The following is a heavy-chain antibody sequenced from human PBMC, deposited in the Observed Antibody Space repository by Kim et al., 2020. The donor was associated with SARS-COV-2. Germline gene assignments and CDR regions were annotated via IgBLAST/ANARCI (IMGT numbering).Heavy chain of an antibody. CDR1: GFTFSDYY. CDR2: ISSSGSTI. D-gene: IGHD6-19*01. V-gene: IGHV3-11*01. Sequence: GGSLRLSCAASGFTFSDYYMSWIRQAPGKGLEWVSYISSSGSTIYYADSVKGRFTISRDNAKNSLYLQMNSLRAEDTAVYYGARENFGGYCSGWQAGYYYYYGMGVWGQGTTVTVSS. CDR3: ARENFGGYCSGWQAGYYYYYGMGV. J-gene: IGHJ6*02.